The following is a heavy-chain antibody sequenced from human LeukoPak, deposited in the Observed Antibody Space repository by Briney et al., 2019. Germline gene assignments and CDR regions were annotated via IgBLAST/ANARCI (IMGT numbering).Heavy chain of an antibody. V-gene: IGHV3-30-3*01. D-gene: IGHD6-13*01. CDR1: GYTFTSYA. CDR3: ARFPGIAAAGRAYFDY. Sequence: SCKASGYTFTSYAMHWVRQAPGKGLEWVAVISYDGSNKYYADSVKGRFTISRDNSKNTLYLQMNSLRAEDTAVYYCARFPGIAAAGRAYFDYWGQGTLVTVSS. J-gene: IGHJ4*02. CDR2: ISYDGSNK.